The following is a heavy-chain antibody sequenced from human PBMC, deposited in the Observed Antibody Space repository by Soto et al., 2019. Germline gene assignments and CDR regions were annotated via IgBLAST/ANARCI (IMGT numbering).Heavy chain of an antibody. D-gene: IGHD3-10*01. CDR3: ARVVGSGSYYNVNWFDP. Sequence: SETLSLTCTVSGGSISSYCWSWIRQPPGKGLEWIGYIYYSGSTNYNPSLKSRVTISVDTSKNQFSLKLSSVTAAETAGYYCARVVGSGSYYNVNWFDPWGQGRMVTVYS. J-gene: IGHJ5*02. V-gene: IGHV4-59*01. CDR2: IYYSGST. CDR1: GGSISSYC.